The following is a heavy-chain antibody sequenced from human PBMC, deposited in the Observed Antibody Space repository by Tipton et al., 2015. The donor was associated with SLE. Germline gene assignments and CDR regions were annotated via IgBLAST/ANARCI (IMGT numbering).Heavy chain of an antibody. J-gene: IGHJ4*02. CDR3: AKESFWSGFGY. V-gene: IGHV3-30*18. D-gene: IGHD3-3*01. CDR2: ISYDGSNK. CDR1: GFTFSSYS. Sequence: SLRLSCAASGFTFSSYSMNWVRQAPGKGLEWVAVISYDGSNKYYADSVKGRFTISRDNSKNTLYLQMNSLRAEDTAVYYCAKESFWSGFGYWGQGTLVTVSS.